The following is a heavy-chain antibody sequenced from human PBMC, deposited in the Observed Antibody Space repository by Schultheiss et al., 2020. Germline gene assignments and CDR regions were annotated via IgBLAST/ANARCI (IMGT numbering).Heavy chain of an antibody. Sequence: GESLKISCAASGFTFSSYAMSWVRQAPGKGLEWVSAISSSSAYIYYADSVKGRFTISRDDAKNSLYLQMNSLRAEDTAVYYCARDISSWYVNWGQGTLV. CDR2: ISSSSAYI. D-gene: IGHD6-13*01. J-gene: IGHJ4*02. CDR3: ARDISSWYVN. V-gene: IGHV3-21*04. CDR1: GFTFSSYA.